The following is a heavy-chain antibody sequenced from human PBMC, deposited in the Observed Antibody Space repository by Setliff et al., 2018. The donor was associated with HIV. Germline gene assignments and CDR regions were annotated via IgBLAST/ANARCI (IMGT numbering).Heavy chain of an antibody. V-gene: IGHV3-21*01. CDR1: GFTFISST. D-gene: IGHD1-26*01. CDR2: ISSSGSYI. Sequence: PWGSLRLSCTVSGFTFISSTMNWVRQAPGKGLEWVASISSSGSYIHYADSLKGRFTISRDNAKNSQYLLMSDLRAEDTAVHHCAAVFTGEPGRSLDYWGQGTPVTVSS. J-gene: IGHJ4*02. CDR3: AAVFTGEPGRSLDY.